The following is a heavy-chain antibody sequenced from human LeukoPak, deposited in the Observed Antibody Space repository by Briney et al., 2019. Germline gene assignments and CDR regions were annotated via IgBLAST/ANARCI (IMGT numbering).Heavy chain of an antibody. J-gene: IGHJ3*02. CDR1: GGSISSGSYY. CDR2: IYTSGST. V-gene: IGHV4-61*02. Sequence: TLSLTCTVSGGSISSGSYYWSWIRQPAGKGLEWIGRIYTSGSTNYNPSLKSRVTISVDTSKNQFSLKLSSVTAADTAVYYCVWGYTGAFDIWGQGTMVTVSS. D-gene: IGHD2-2*02. CDR3: VWGYTGAFDI.